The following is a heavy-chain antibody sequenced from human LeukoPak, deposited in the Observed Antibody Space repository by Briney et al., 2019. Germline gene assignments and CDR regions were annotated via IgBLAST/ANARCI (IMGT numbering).Heavy chain of an antibody. Sequence: GGSLRLSCAASGFTFSSYEMNWVRQVPGKGLERVSYISSSGSTIYYADSVKGRFTISRDNAKNSLYLQMNSLRAEDTAVYYCARVGYSYGLDYWGQGTLVTVSS. J-gene: IGHJ4*02. CDR2: ISSSGSTI. CDR3: ARVGYSYGLDY. D-gene: IGHD5-18*01. V-gene: IGHV3-48*03. CDR1: GFTFSSYE.